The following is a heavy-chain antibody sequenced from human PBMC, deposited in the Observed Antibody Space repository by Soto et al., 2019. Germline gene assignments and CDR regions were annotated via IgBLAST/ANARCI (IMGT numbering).Heavy chain of an antibody. D-gene: IGHD3-3*01. CDR2: IWYDGSNK. CDR3: ARESERLLGY. V-gene: IGHV3-30*04. CDR1: GFTFSRYA. J-gene: IGHJ4*02. Sequence: QVQVVESGGGVVQPGRSLRLSCAASGFTFSRYAMHWVRQAPGKGLEWMAVIWYDGSNKYYADSVKGRFTISRDNSKNTMYLKTNSLRVEHTGTYYSARESERLLGYWGQGTLVTVSS.